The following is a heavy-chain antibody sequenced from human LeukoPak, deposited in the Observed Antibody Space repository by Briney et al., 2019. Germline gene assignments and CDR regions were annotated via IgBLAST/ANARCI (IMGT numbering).Heavy chain of an antibody. Sequence: PGESLKISCESSGYGFTSYLIGWVRQMPGKGLEWMGIIYPGDSDTRYSPSFQGQVTISADKSITTAYLQWGSLKASDTAIYYCARARRDGYDFDAFDIWGQGTMVTVSS. CDR1: GYGFTSYL. V-gene: IGHV5-51*01. CDR3: ARARRDGYDFDAFDI. CDR2: IYPGDSDT. J-gene: IGHJ3*02. D-gene: IGHD5-24*01.